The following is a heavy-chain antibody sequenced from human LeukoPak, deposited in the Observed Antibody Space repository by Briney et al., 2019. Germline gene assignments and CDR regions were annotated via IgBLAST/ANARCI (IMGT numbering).Heavy chain of an antibody. D-gene: IGHD6-19*01. Sequence: GGSLRLSCAASGFTFSSYWMHWVRQAPGKGLVWVSRINSDGSSTSYADSVKGRFTISRDNAKNTLYLQMNSLRAEDTAEYYCARSSVSGWYYSYYFDYWGQGTLVTVSS. J-gene: IGHJ4*02. CDR1: GFTFSSYW. CDR3: ARSSVSGWYYSYYFDY. V-gene: IGHV3-74*01. CDR2: INSDGSST.